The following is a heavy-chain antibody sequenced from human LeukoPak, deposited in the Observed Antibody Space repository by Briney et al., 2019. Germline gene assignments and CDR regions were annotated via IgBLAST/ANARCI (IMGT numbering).Heavy chain of an antibody. J-gene: IGHJ4*02. CDR1: GFTFSRYW. V-gene: IGHV3-7*01. D-gene: IGHD1-20*01. Sequence: GGSLRLSCAASGFTFSRYWMSWVRQAQGKGLEWVANIKKDGSEKYYVDSVKGRFTISRDNAKNSLYLQMNSLRAEDTAVYYCARLLVYNSGGEAFDHWGQGTLVTVSS. CDR2: IKKDGSEK. CDR3: ARLLVYNSGGEAFDH.